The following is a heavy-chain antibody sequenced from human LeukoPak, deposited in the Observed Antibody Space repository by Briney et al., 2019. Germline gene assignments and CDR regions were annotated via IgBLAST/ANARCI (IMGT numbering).Heavy chain of an antibody. CDR2: IYYSGST. D-gene: IGHD6-13*01. J-gene: IGHJ4*02. CDR3: ARHTEIAPLSSLKY. V-gene: IGHV4-59*08. Sequence: SETLSLTCTVSGGSISSYYWSWIRQTPGKELEWIGDIYYSGSTNYNPSLKSRVTISVDTSKNQFSLKLSSVTAADTAVYYCARHTEIAPLSSLKYWGQGTLVTVSS. CDR1: GGSISSYY.